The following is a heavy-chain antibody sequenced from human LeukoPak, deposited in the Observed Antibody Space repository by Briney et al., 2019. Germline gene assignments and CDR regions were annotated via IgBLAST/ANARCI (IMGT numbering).Heavy chain of an antibody. CDR2: IIPILGIA. CDR1: GGTFSSYA. D-gene: IGHD4-17*01. CDR3: ARDQMTTVTTY. J-gene: IGHJ4*02. V-gene: IGHV1-69*04. Sequence: SVKVSCKASGGTFSSYAISWVRQAPGQGLEWMGRIIPILGIANYAQKFQGRVTITADKSTSTAYMGLSSLRSEDTAVYYCARDQMTTVTTYWGQGTLVTVSS.